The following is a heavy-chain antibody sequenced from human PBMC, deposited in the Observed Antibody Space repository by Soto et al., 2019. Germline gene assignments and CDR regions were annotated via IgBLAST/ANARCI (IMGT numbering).Heavy chain of an antibody. CDR1: GFIFSDYG. J-gene: IGHJ4*02. V-gene: IGHV3-30*03. CDR2: ISYDGSTQ. Sequence: PGGSLRLSCAASGFIFSDYGMNWARQAPGRGLEWSAVISYDGSTQYYADSVKGRFTISRDNSKNALYLQMNSLRDEDTAMYYCARVSFGNIYDTSGPQISAAYWGRGTLVTVSS. D-gene: IGHD3-22*01. CDR3: ARVSFGNIYDTSGPQISAAY.